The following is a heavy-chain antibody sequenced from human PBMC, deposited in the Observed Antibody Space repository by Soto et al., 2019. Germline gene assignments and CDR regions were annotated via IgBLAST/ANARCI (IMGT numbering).Heavy chain of an antibody. CDR1: GGTFSSYA. J-gene: IGHJ4*02. Sequence: QVQLVQSGAEVKKPGSSVKVSCKASGGTFSSYAISWVRQAPGQGLEWMGGIIPIFGTANYAQKFQGRVTITADEPTSTAYMELSSLRSEDTAVYYCARGTYSSGWYLFDYWGQGPLVTVSS. CDR2: IIPIFGTA. D-gene: IGHD6-19*01. V-gene: IGHV1-69*01. CDR3: ARGTYSSGWYLFDY.